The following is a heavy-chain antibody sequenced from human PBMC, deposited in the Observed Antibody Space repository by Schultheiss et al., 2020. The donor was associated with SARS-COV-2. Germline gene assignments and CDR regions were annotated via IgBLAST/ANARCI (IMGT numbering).Heavy chain of an antibody. CDR1: GFTFSSYA. CDR3: VKSPSRSSGLNWFDP. Sequence: GESLKISCAASGFTFSSYAMHWVRQAPGKGLEWVAVISYDGSNKYYADSVKGRFTISRDNSKNTLYLQMNSLRAEDTAVYYCVKSPSRSSGLNWFDPWGQGTLVTVSS. D-gene: IGHD6-19*01. J-gene: IGHJ5*02. CDR2: ISYDGSNK. V-gene: IGHV3-30-3*02.